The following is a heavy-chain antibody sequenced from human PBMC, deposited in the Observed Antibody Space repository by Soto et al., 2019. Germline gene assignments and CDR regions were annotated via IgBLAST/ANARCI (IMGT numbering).Heavy chain of an antibody. CDR2: IYYSGST. Sequence: PSETLSLTCTVSGGSISSGTYYWDWIRQPPGKGLNWIGSIYYSGSTYYNPSLKSRVTISVDTSKNQFSLKLSSVTAADTAVYYCARQGLRLGELSTRWVDYYGIDVWGQGTTVTVSS. CDR3: ARQGLRLGELSTRWVDYYGIDV. D-gene: IGHD3-16*02. J-gene: IGHJ6*02. V-gene: IGHV4-39*01. CDR1: GGSISSGTYY.